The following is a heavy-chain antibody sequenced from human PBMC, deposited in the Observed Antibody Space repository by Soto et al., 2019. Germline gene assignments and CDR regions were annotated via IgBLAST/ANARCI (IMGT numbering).Heavy chain of an antibody. CDR3: AGYTYARALGY. CDR2: ISGSGGST. Sequence: GGSLRLSCAASGLTFSSYAMSWVRQAPGKGLEWVSAISGSGGSTYYADSVKGRFTISRDNSKNTLYLQMNSLRAEDTAVYYCAGYTYARALGYWGQGTLVTVSS. D-gene: IGHD2-2*02. J-gene: IGHJ4*02. CDR1: GLTFSSYA. V-gene: IGHV3-23*01.